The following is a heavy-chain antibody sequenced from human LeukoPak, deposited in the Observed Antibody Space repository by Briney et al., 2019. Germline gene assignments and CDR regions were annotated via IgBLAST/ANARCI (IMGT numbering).Heavy chain of an antibody. CDR3: ARESHGGYAFDS. Sequence: GGSLRLSCAASGFTFSSYEMMWVRRAPGRGLEWGSYISSSGSTIYYADSVKGRFTISRDNAKNSLYLQMNSLRAEDTAVYYCARESHGGYAFDSWGQGTLVTVSS. J-gene: IGHJ4*02. V-gene: IGHV3-48*03. D-gene: IGHD5-12*01. CDR1: GFTFSSYE. CDR2: ISSSGSTI.